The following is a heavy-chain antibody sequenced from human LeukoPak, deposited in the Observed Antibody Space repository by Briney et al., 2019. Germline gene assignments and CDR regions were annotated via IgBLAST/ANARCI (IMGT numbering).Heavy chain of an antibody. Sequence: SETLSLTCTVSGGSISSYYWSWIRQPPGKGLEWIGYFSYSGNTNYNPSLKSRVTISVDTSKNQFSLKLRSVTAADTAIYYCARGPLDSGYTYFDYWGQGTLVSVAS. CDR2: FSYSGNT. J-gene: IGHJ4*02. V-gene: IGHV4-59*01. CDR1: GGSISSYY. CDR3: ARGPLDSGYTYFDY. D-gene: IGHD5-12*01.